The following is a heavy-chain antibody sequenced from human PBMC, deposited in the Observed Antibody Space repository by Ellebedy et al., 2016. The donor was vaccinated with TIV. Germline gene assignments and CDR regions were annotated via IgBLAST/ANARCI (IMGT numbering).Heavy chain of an antibody. J-gene: IGHJ4*02. Sequence: AASVKVSCKASGYTFTSYYMHWVRQPPGQGLEWMGIINPSGGSTTYAQKLQGRVTMTRDTSTSTVYMELSSLRSEDTAVYYRARARSSGWLHTPDYWGQGTLVTVSS. CDR2: INPSGGST. CDR3: ARARSSGWLHTPDY. V-gene: IGHV1-46*04. D-gene: IGHD6-19*01. CDR1: GYTFTSYY.